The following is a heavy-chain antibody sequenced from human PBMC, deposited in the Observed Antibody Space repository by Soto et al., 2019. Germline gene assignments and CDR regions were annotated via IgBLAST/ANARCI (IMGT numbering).Heavy chain of an antibody. V-gene: IGHV1-69*02. J-gene: IGHJ6*03. D-gene: IGHD2-2*01. CDR3: ASNLGYCSSTSCLDYYYYMDV. CDR2: IIPILGIA. CDR1: GGTFSSYT. Sequence: QVQLVQSGAEVKKPGSSVKVSCKASGGTFSSYTLSWVRQAPGQGLEWMGRIIPILGIANYAQKFHGRVTITADKSTSTADMELSSLRSEDTAVYYCASNLGYCSSTSCLDYYYYMDVWGKGTTVTVSS.